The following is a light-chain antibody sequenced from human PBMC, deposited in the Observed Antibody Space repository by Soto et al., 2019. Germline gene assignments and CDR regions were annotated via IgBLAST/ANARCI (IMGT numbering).Light chain of an antibody. CDR2: GAS. CDR3: QQYNNWPPWT. CDR1: HSITYN. V-gene: IGKV3-15*01. J-gene: IGKJ1*01. Sequence: EIVMTQSPATLSVSPGERATLSCRSSHSITYNLAWYQQRPGQAPRLLIYGASTRATGVPARFSGSGSGTDFTLTISSLQPEDFAVYYCQQYNNWPPWTFGHGTKVEIK.